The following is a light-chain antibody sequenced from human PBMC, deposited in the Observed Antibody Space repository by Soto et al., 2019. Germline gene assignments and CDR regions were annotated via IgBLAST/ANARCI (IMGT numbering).Light chain of an antibody. V-gene: IGKV1-5*03. CDR1: QSFSRW. Sequence: DIQMTQSPSTLSASVGDRVTITCRASQSFSRWLAWYQQKPGKAPKLLIYETXXLESXVPSRFSGSXSXXXXXXXXXXXXPXDFATYYCQQYEAYPLTFGGGTKVEIK. CDR2: ETX. CDR3: QQYEAYPLT. J-gene: IGKJ4*01.